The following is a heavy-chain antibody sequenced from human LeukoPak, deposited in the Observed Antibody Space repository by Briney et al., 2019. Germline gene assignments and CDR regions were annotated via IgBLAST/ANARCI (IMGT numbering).Heavy chain of an antibody. D-gene: IGHD2-2*01. CDR1: GFTFSSYW. CDR3: ARSVGSTSFNWFDP. J-gene: IGHJ5*02. V-gene: IGHV3-7*01. Sequence: PGGSLRLSCAASGFTFSSYWMSWVRQAPGKGLEWVANIKQDGSEKYYVDSVKGRFTISRDNAKNSLYLQMNSLRAEDTAVYYCARSVGSTSFNWFDPWGQGTLVTVSS. CDR2: IKQDGSEK.